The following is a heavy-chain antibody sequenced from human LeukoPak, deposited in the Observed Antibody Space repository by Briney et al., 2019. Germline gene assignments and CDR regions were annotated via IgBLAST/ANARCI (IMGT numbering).Heavy chain of an antibody. V-gene: IGHV4-34*01. CDR3: ARGHCSSTSCYYYYGMDV. Sequence: SETLSLTCAVYGGSFSGYYWSWIRRPPGKGLEWIGEINHSGSTNYNPSLKSRVTISVDTSKNQFSLKLSSVTAADTAVYYCARGHCSSTSCYYYYGMDVWGQGTTVTVSS. CDR2: INHSGST. J-gene: IGHJ6*02. CDR1: GGSFSGYY. D-gene: IGHD2-2*01.